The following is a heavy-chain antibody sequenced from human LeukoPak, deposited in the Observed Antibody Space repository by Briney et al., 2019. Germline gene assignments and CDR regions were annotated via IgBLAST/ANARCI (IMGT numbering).Heavy chain of an antibody. CDR3: AKDAFSYNGIFDAFDI. CDR1: RFIFSDYA. J-gene: IGHJ3*02. CDR2: VVGRGDGP. D-gene: IGHD2/OR15-2a*01. V-gene: IGHV3-23*01. Sequence: PGGSLRLSCSASRFIFSDYAMSWVRQAPGKRPEWVSTVVGRGDGPYYSDAVKGRFTISRDDDTDTLYLQMNSLKVEDTAVYYCAKDAFSYNGIFDAFDIWGQGTMVTVSS.